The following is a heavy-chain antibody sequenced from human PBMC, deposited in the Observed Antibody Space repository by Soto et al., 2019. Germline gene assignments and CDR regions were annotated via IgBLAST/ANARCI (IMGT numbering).Heavy chain of an antibody. CDR3: ARDRDPVRYFDWLSSRPDAFDI. CDR2: IIPIFGTA. CDR1: GGTFSSYA. Sequence: SVKVSCKASGGTFSSYAISWVRQAPGQGLEWMGGIIPIFGTANYAQKFQGRVTITADESTSTAYMELSSLRSEDTAAYYCARDRDPVRYFDWLSSRPDAFDIWGQGTMVTVSS. D-gene: IGHD3-9*01. V-gene: IGHV1-69*13. J-gene: IGHJ3*02.